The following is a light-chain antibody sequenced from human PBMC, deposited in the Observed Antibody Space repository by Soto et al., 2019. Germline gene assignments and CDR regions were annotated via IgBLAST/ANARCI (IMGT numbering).Light chain of an antibody. CDR1: SSNIGNNY. V-gene: IGLV1-51*02. CDR3: GTWDSSLSAGGV. J-gene: IGLJ3*02. CDR2: ENN. Sequence: QSVLTQPPSVSAAPGQKVTISCSGRSSNIGNNYVSWYQQLPGTAPKLLIYENNKRPSGIPDRFSGSKSGTSATLGITRLQTGDEADYYCGTWDSSLSAGGVFGGGTKLTVL.